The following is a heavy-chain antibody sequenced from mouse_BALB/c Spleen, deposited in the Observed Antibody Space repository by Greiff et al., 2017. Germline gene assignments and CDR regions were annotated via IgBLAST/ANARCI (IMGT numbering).Heavy chain of an antibody. Sequence: EVQLVESGPGLVKPSQSLSLTCTVTGYSITSDYAWNWIRQFPGNKLEWMGYISYSGSTSYNPSLKSRISITRDTSKNQFFLQLNSVTTEDTATYYCARGSSGYVAWFAYWGQGTLVTVSA. CDR1: GYSITSDYA. J-gene: IGHJ3*01. CDR3: ARGSSGYVAWFAY. D-gene: IGHD3-1*01. CDR2: ISYSGST. V-gene: IGHV3-2*02.